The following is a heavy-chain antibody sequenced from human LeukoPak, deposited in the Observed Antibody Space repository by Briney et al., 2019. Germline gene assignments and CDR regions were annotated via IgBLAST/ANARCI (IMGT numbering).Heavy chain of an antibody. V-gene: IGHV4-4*07. J-gene: IGHJ3*02. D-gene: IGHD2-15*01. CDR1: ADSISNFW. CDR2: IHTSGGN. CDR3: ARFPSFYDLSGAANAFDI. Sequence: SETLSLTCTVSADSISNFWWNWIRLPAGKGLEWIGRIHTSGGNNYNPSLRSRVAMSLDTSKNQFSLQLTSVTAADTAVYYCARFPSFYDLSGAANAFDIWGQGTMVIVSS.